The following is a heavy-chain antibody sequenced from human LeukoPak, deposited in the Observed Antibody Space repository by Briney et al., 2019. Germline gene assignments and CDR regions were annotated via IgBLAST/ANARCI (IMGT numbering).Heavy chain of an antibody. J-gene: IGHJ4*02. CDR2: INPNSGGT. Sequence: GASVKVSCKASGYTFTGYYMHWVRQAPGQGLEWMGWINPNSGGTNYAQKLQGRVTMTRDMSTSTVYMELSSLRSEDTAVYYCARDRIRVGAKTPGYWGQGTLVTVSS. CDR3: ARDRIRVGAKTPGY. D-gene: IGHD1-26*01. CDR1: GYTFTGYY. V-gene: IGHV1-2*02.